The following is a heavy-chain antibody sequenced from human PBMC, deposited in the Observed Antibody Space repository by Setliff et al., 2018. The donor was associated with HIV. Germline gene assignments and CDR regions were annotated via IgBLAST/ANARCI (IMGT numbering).Heavy chain of an antibody. CDR3: ARETYYYDF. D-gene: IGHD3-16*01. Sequence: PSETLSLTCTVSGGSISSGSYYWSWIRQPAGKGLEWIGRIYTSGSTNYNPSLKSRVTISVDTSKNQFSLKLRSVTAADTAVYYCARETYYYDFWGQGTLVTVSS. V-gene: IGHV4-61*02. CDR2: IYTSGST. J-gene: IGHJ4*02. CDR1: GGSISSGSYY.